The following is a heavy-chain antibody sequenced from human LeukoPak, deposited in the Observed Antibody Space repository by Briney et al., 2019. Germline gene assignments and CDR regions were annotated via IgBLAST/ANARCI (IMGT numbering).Heavy chain of an antibody. D-gene: IGHD6-13*01. V-gene: IGHV1-69*05. CDR3: ARYSYSSSWYHPFDY. Sequence: GSSVMVSCKASGGTFSSYAISWVRQAPGQGLEWMGGIIPIFGTANYAQKFQGRVTITTDESTSTAYMELSSLRSEDTAVYYCARYSYSSSWYHPFDYWGQGTLVTVSS. J-gene: IGHJ4*02. CDR2: IIPIFGTA. CDR1: GGTFSSYA.